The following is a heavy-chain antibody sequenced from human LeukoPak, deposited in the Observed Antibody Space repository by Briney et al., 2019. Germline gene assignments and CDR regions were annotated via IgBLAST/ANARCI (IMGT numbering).Heavy chain of an antibody. D-gene: IGHD6-6*01. V-gene: IGHV3-30*02. CDR1: GFTFSSYG. Sequence: GGSLRLSCAASGFTFSSYGMHWVRQAPGKGLEWVAFIRYDGSNKYYADSVKGRFTISRDNSKNTLYLQMNSLRAEDTAVYYCAKDLRQLVHPSVFDYWGQGTLVTVSS. CDR2: IRYDGSNK. CDR3: AKDLRQLVHPSVFDY. J-gene: IGHJ4*02.